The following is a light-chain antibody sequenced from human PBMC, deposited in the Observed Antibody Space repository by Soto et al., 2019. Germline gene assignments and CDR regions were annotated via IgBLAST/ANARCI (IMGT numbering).Light chain of an antibody. CDR2: GAS. V-gene: IGKV3-20*01. Sequence: EPVLTQSPGTLSLSPGDRATLPCRASQSVSSSYLAWHQQTPGPAPRLLIYGASNRATGIPDWFSGSGSGTDFTLTISRLEPEDFAVYYCQQYGSSGTFGQGTKVDIK. J-gene: IGKJ1*01. CDR1: QSVSSSY. CDR3: QQYGSSGT.